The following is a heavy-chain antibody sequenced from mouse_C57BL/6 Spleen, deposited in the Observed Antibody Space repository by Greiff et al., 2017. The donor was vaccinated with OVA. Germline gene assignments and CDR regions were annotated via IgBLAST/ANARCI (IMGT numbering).Heavy chain of an antibody. V-gene: IGHV1-82*01. Sequence: QVQLKQSGPELVKPGASVKISCKASGYAFSSSWMNWVKQRPGQGLEWIGRIYPGDGDTNYNGKFKGKATLTADKSSSTAYMQLSSLTSEDSAVYFCARDWDGDYYAMDDWGQGTSVTVSS. CDR2: IYPGDGDT. CDR1: GYAFSSSW. J-gene: IGHJ4*01. CDR3: ARDWDGDYYAMDD. D-gene: IGHD4-1*01.